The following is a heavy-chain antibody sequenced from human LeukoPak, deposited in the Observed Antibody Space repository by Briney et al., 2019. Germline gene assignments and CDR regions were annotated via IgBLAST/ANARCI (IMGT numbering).Heavy chain of an antibody. CDR1: GFTFSDSG. Sequence: GGSLRLSCAASGFTFSDSGIHWVRQAPGKGPEWVAVISYDGRNKHYADSVKGRFTISRDNSKNTLYLQMNSLRAEDTAVYYCAKDSPYGGSFYYIDYWGQGTLVTVSS. CDR3: AKDSPYGGSFYYIDY. J-gene: IGHJ4*02. V-gene: IGHV3-30*18. CDR2: ISYDGRNK. D-gene: IGHD2/OR15-2a*01.